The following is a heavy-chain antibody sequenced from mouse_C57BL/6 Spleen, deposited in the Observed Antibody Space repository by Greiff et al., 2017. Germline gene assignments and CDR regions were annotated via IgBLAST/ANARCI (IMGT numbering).Heavy chain of an antibody. J-gene: IGHJ4*01. V-gene: IGHV14-4*01. CDR2: IDPENGDT. Sequence: EVKLQQSGAELVRPGASVKLSCTASGFNIKDDYMHWVKQRPEQGLEWIGWIDPENGDTEYASKFQGKATITADTSSNTAYLQLSSLTSEDTAVYYCTKTDAMDYWGQGTSVTVSS. CDR3: TKTDAMDY. D-gene: IGHD4-1*01. CDR1: GFNIKDDY.